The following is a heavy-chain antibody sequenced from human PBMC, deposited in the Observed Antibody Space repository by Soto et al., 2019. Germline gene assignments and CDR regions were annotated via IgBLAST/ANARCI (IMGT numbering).Heavy chain of an antibody. D-gene: IGHD1-1*01. J-gene: IGHJ5*02. CDR1: GGSISSGDYY. V-gene: IGHV4-30-4*01. CDR3: GRYNWNAGWFDP. Sequence: SETLSLTCTVSGGSISSGDYYWSWIRQPPGKGLEWIGYIYYSGSTYYNPSLKSRVTISVDTSKNQFSLKLSSVTAADTAVYYCGRYNWNAGWFDPWGQGTLVTVSS. CDR2: IYYSGST.